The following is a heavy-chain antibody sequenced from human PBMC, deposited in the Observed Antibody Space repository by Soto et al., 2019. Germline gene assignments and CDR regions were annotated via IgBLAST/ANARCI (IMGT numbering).Heavy chain of an antibody. V-gene: IGHV4-59*01. CDR3: ARRSSVGATYYFDY. J-gene: IGHJ4*02. CDR1: GGSISSYY. D-gene: IGHD1-26*01. Sequence: SETLSLTCTVSGGSISSYYWSWIRQPPGKGLEWIGYIYYSGSTNYNPSLKSRVTISVDTSKNQFSLKLSSVTAADTAVYYCARRSSVGATYYFDYWGQGTLVTVSS. CDR2: IYYSGST.